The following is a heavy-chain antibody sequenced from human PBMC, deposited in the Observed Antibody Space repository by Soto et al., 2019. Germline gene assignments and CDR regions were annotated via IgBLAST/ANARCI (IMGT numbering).Heavy chain of an antibody. CDR3: AKDRSELAVRRPSYGMDV. J-gene: IGHJ6*02. CDR2: ISYDGSNK. V-gene: IGHV3-30*18. CDR1: GFTFSSYG. Sequence: GGSLRLSCAASGFTFSSYGMHWVRQAPGKGLEWVAVISYDGSNKYYADSVKGRFTISRDNSKNTLYLQMNSLRAEDTAVYYCAKDRSELAVRRPSYGMDVWGQGTTVTVSS. D-gene: IGHD6-6*01.